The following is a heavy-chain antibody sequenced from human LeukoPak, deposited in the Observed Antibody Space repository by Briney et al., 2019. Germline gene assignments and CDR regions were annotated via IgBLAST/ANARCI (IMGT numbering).Heavy chain of an antibody. CDR3: AREMTTVSDAFDY. CDR1: GGSISSSGYY. V-gene: IGHV4-39*07. Sequence: SETLSLTCTVSGGSISSSGYYWGWIRQPPGKGLEWIGSIYYSGSTYYNPSLKSRVTISVDTSKSQFSLKLSSVTAADTAVYYCAREMTTVSDAFDYWGQGTLVSVSS. J-gene: IGHJ4*02. CDR2: IYYSGST. D-gene: IGHD4-11*01.